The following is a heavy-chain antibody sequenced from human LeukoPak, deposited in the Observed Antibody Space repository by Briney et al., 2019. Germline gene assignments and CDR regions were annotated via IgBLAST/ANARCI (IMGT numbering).Heavy chain of an antibody. J-gene: IGHJ4*02. CDR3: ARDRGSHFRSGLYGDYKDDY. V-gene: IGHV1-2*02. CDR2: INPNSGGT. Sequence: ASVKVSCKASGYTFTGYYMHWVRQAPGQGLEWMGWINPNSGGTNYAQKFQGRVTMTRDTSISTAYMELSRLRSDDTAVYYCARDRGSHFRSGLYGDYKDDYWGQGTLVTVSS. CDR1: GYTFTGYY. D-gene: IGHD4-17*01.